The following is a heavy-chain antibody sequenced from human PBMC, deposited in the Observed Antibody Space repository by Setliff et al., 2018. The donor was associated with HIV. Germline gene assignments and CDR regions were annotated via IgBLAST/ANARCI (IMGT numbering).Heavy chain of an antibody. D-gene: IGHD2-15*01. CDR2: ISKSGST. CDR1: GGSISSGGHY. V-gene: IGHV4-31*03. CDR3: AKSPARYCSGGACLGPDH. J-gene: IGHJ4*02. Sequence: PSETLSLTCTVSGGSISSGGHYWSWIRQLPGKGLECFGYISKSGSTYYSSSLRSRVTFSVDTSKNQFSLHLISVTAADTAVYYCAKSPARYCSGGACLGPDHWGQGTLVTVSS.